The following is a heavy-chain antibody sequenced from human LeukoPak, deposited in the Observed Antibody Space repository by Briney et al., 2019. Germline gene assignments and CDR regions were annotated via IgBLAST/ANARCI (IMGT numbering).Heavy chain of an antibody. CDR3: ARQSRGLSKNFAY. D-gene: IGHD3-10*01. CDR1: GFTFNNNE. J-gene: IGHJ4*02. Sequence: PGGSLRLSCAASGFTFNNNEMNWVRQAPGKGLEWVSYISRSGNSIFYTDSVKGRFTISRDNAKNSLYLQMNSLRAEDTAVYYCARQSRGLSKNFAYWGQGTLVTVSS. CDR2: ISRSGNSI. V-gene: IGHV3-48*03.